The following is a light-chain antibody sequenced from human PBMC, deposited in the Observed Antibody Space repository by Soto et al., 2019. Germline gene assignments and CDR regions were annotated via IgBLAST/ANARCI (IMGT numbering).Light chain of an antibody. Sequence: QSALTQPASVSGSPGQSITISCTGTSSDVGGYNYVSWYQQHPGKAPKLMIYDVSNRPSGASNRFSGSKSGNTASLTISGLQAEDEADYYCGSYTSSSTHVFGTGTKVTVL. CDR1: SSDVGGYNY. V-gene: IGLV2-14*01. J-gene: IGLJ1*01. CDR2: DVS. CDR3: GSYTSSSTHV.